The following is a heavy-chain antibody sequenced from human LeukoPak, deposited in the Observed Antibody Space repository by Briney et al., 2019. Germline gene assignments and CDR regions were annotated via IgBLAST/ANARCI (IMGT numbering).Heavy chain of an antibody. CDR2: MNPNSGNT. Sequence: ASVKVSCKASGYTFTSYDINWVRQATGQGLEWMGWMNPNSGNTGYAQKFQGRVTMTRNTSISTAYMELSSLRSEDTAVYYCARGAHYYDSSGYYWVFDYWAREPWSPSPQ. J-gene: IGHJ4*02. V-gene: IGHV1-8*01. CDR3: ARGAHYYDSSGYYWVFDY. CDR1: GYTFTSYD. D-gene: IGHD3-22*01.